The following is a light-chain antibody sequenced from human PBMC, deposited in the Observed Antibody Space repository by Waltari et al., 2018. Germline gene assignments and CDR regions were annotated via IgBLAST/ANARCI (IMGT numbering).Light chain of an antibody. CDR1: QSVLTSSNNRNY. J-gene: IGKJ2*01. Sequence: DIVMTQSPDSLAVSLGERATINCKSSQSVLTSSNNRNYLAWFQQKPGQPPKLLIYWASTRESGVPDRFCGSGSGTDFTLTISSLQAEEVAIYYCQQYYNTPQTFGQGTKLEIK. CDR2: WAS. CDR3: QQYYNTPQT. V-gene: IGKV4-1*01.